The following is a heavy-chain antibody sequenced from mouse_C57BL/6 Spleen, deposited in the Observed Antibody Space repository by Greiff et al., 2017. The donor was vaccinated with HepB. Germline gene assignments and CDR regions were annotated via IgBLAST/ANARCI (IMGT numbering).Heavy chain of an antibody. CDR1: GYAFSSSW. Sequence: VQLQQSGPELVKPGASVKISCKASGYAFSSSWMNWVKQRPGKGLEWIGRIYPGDGDTNYNGKFKGKATLTADKSSSTAYMQLSSLTSEDSAVYFCAGSSGYETWFAYWGQGTLVTVSA. CDR2: IYPGDGDT. D-gene: IGHD3-2*02. CDR3: AGSSGYETWFAY. J-gene: IGHJ3*01. V-gene: IGHV1-82*01.